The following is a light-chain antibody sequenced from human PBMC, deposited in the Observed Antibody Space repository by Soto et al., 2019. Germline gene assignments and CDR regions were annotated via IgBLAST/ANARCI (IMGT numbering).Light chain of an antibody. CDR2: GAS. CDR3: QQYHNWPPWT. J-gene: IGKJ1*01. CDR1: QSVNTN. Sequence: EIVMTQSPATLSVSPGEGATLSCRASQSVNTNVAWYQQKPGQGPRLLIYGASARATGTPPRFSGSGSGTEFTLTINSLQSEDFAVYYCQQYHNWPPWTFGQGTKVEIK. V-gene: IGKV3-15*01.